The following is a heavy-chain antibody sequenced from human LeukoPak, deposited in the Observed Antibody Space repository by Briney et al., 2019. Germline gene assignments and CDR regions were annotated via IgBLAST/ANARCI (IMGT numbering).Heavy chain of an antibody. CDR3: AKAYYYDSSGYYFSLHYFDY. CDR2: ISGSGGST. D-gene: IGHD3-22*01. V-gene: IGHV3-23*01. J-gene: IGHJ4*02. CDR1: GFTFSSYA. Sequence: GGSLRLSCAASGFTFSSYAMSWVRQAPGKGLEWVSAISGSGGSTYYADSVKGRFTISRDNSRNTLYLQMNSLRAEDTAVYYCAKAYYYDSSGYYFSLHYFDYWGQGTLVTVSS.